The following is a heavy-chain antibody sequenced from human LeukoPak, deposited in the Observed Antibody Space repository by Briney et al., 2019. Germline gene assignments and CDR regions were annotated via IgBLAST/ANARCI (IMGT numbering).Heavy chain of an antibody. Sequence: PGGSLRLSCAASGFPFRDYFMSWVRQAPGKGPEWLSYISRKSDYTNYADSVKGRFTISRDNARNSLYLQMHSLTVDDTAMYYCARDHGSDCGSTNCYVSAFDLWGQGTMVTVSS. CDR1: GFPFRDYF. CDR3: ARDHGSDCGSTNCYVSAFDL. J-gene: IGHJ3*01. D-gene: IGHD2-2*01. CDR2: ISRKSDYT. V-gene: IGHV3-11*05.